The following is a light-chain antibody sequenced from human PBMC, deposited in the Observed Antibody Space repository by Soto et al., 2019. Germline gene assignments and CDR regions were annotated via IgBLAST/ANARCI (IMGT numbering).Light chain of an antibody. V-gene: IGKV3-20*01. J-gene: IGKJ2*01. CDR1: QSISSTY. CDR2: GAS. Sequence: EVVLTQSPGTLSLSPGDRATLSCRASQSISSTYLAWYQQKPGQAPRLLIYGASSRATGLPYRFSGSGSGTDFTLTISRREPEDFAVYYCQQYGSSLYTFGQGTKREMK. CDR3: QQYGSSLYT.